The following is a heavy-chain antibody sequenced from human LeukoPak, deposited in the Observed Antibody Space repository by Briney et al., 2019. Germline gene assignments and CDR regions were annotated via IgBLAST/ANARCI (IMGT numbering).Heavy chain of an antibody. Sequence: ASVKVSCKASGYTFTSYGISWVRQAPGQGLEWMGWISAYNGNTNYAQKLQGRVTMTTDTSTSTAYMELRSLRSDDTAVYYCARDRVLLWFGEKLNWFDPWGQGTLVTVSS. CDR3: ARDRVLLWFGEKLNWFDP. J-gene: IGHJ5*02. V-gene: IGHV1-18*01. D-gene: IGHD3-10*01. CDR1: GYTFTSYG. CDR2: ISAYNGNT.